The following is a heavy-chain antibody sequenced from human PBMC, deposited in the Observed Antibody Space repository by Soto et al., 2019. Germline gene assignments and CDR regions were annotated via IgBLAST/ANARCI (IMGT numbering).Heavy chain of an antibody. J-gene: IGHJ6*02. CDR1: GGSFSGYY. CDR2: INHSGST. Sequence: SETLSLTCDVYGGSFSGYYWSWIRQPPGPGLEWIGEINHSGSTNYNPSLKSRVTISVDTSKNQFSLKLSSVTAADTAVYYCASTYYDFWSGYSNYYYGMDVWGQGTTVTSP. D-gene: IGHD3-3*01. V-gene: IGHV4-34*01. CDR3: ASTYYDFWSGYSNYYYGMDV.